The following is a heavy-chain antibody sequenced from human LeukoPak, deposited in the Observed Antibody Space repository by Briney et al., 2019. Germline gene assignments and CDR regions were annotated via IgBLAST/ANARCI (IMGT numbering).Heavy chain of an antibody. Sequence: GGSLRLSCAASGFTFNTYWMSWVRQAPGKGLEWVANVKQDGSEKYYVDSVKGRFTISRDNAKNSLYLQMNSLRVEDTAVYYCVSVREWQVQNAPLDYWGQGTLVTVSS. CDR1: GFTFNTYW. CDR2: VKQDGSEK. CDR3: VSVREWQVQNAPLDY. D-gene: IGHD3-10*01. V-gene: IGHV3-7*01. J-gene: IGHJ4*02.